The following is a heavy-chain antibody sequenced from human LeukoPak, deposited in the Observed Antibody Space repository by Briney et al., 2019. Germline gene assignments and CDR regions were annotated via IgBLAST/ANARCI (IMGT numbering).Heavy chain of an antibody. CDR3: ARSEAMTWYFDL. J-gene: IGHJ2*01. D-gene: IGHD5-18*01. V-gene: IGHV5-51*01. CDR1: GYSFTSYW. Sequence: GESLKISCQGSGYSFTSYWIAWVRQMPWKGLEWMGIIYPGDSDARYSPSFQGQVTISADKSISTAYLQWSSLKASDTAMYYCARSEAMTWYFDLWGRGTLVTVSS. CDR2: IYPGDSDA.